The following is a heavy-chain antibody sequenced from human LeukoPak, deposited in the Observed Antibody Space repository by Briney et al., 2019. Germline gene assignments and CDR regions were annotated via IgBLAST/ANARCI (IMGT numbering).Heavy chain of an antibody. CDR1: GGSISDYY. CDR2: IYNSGSS. CDR3: TRGAEWLIDY. J-gene: IGHJ4*02. D-gene: IGHD5-12*01. V-gene: IGHV4-59*01. Sequence: SETLSLTCTVSGGSISDYYRGWIRQPPGEGREWIGYIYNSGSSTYNPSLKSRVTISVDTSKEQFSLKVNSVTAADTAVYYCTRGAEWLIDYWGQGILVTVSS.